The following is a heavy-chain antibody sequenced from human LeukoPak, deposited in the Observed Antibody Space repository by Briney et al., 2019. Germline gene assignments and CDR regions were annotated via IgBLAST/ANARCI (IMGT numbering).Heavy chain of an antibody. CDR1: GFTFDTYA. J-gene: IGHJ4*02. D-gene: IGHD1-26*01. CDR3: AKEVGYFDY. Sequence: GGSLRLSCAASGFTFDTYAMHWVRQAPGKGLEWVSTISGSGGSTYYTDSVKGRLTISRDNSKNTLYLQMNSLRAEDTAVYYCAKEVGYFDYWGQGTLVTVSS. V-gene: IGHV3-23*01. CDR2: ISGSGGST.